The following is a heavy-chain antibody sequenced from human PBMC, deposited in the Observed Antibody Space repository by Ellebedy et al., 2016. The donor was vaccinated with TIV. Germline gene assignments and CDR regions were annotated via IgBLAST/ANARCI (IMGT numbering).Heavy chain of an antibody. D-gene: IGHD3-3*01. Sequence: GGSLRLXXAASGFTFSSYAMSWVRQAPGKGLEWVSTINGGGDYTYHAVSVKGRFTISRDNSKNTLYLQMNSLRAEDTAVYYCAKVRTIAVFGPAYFDYWGQGTLVTVSS. CDR2: INGGGDYT. CDR3: AKVRTIAVFGPAYFDY. V-gene: IGHV3-23*01. CDR1: GFTFSSYA. J-gene: IGHJ4*02.